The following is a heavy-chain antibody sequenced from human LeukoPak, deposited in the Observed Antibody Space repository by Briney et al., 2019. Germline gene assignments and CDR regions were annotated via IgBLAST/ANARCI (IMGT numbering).Heavy chain of an antibody. D-gene: IGHD3-22*01. CDR2: IYYSGST. Sequence: PSETLSLTCTVSGGSISSGGYYWSWIRQHPGKGLEWIGYIYYSGSTYYNPSLKSRVTISVDTSKNQFSLKLSSVTAADTAVYYCAGRYYDSSGYETSDYWGQGTLVTVSS. V-gene: IGHV4-31*03. CDR1: GGSISSGGYY. J-gene: IGHJ4*02. CDR3: AGRYYDSSGYETSDY.